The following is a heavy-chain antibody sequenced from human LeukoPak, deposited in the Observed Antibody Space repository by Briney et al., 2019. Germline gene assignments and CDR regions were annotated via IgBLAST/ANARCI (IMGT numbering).Heavy chain of an antibody. V-gene: IGHV4-34*01. CDR2: INHSGST. CDR3: ARESRRIAAAGPSYYMDV. Sequence: SETLSLTCAVYGGSFNDYYWSWIRQPPGKGLEWNGEINHSGSTNYNPSLKSRVTISVDTSKIQFSLMLNSVTPADTAVYYWARESRRIAAAGPSYYMDVWGRGTTVTVSS. CDR1: GGSFNDYY. J-gene: IGHJ6*03. D-gene: IGHD6-13*01.